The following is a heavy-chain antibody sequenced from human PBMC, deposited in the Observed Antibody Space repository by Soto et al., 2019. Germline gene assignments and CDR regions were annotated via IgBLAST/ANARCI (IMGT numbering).Heavy chain of an antibody. V-gene: IGHV4-34*01. J-gene: IGHJ5*02. CDR3: ASPQGWYSPRLGDWFDP. CDR1: GGSFSGYY. D-gene: IGHD6-19*01. Sequence: PSETLSLTCAVYGGSFSGYYWSWIRQPPGNGLEWIGEINHSGSTNYNPSLKSRVTISVDTSKNQFSLKLTSVTAADTAVYYCASPQGWYSPRLGDWFDPWGQGTLVTVSS. CDR2: INHSGST.